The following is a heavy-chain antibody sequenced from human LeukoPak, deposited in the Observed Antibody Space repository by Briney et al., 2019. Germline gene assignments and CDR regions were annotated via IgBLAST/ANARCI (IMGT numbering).Heavy chain of an antibody. CDR2: VLHGGSS. CDR1: GXSISSYY. V-gene: IGHV4-59*08. CDR3: ARHGSVIGADDAFDL. J-gene: IGHJ3*01. D-gene: IGHD2-21*01. Sequence: SETLSLTCTVSGXSISSYYWSWIRQSPGKGLTWIAYVLHGGSSEYNRYLKNRVTMSVDTSKTQVSLRLTSVTAADTAVYYCARHGSVIGADDAFDLWGQGTRVIVSS.